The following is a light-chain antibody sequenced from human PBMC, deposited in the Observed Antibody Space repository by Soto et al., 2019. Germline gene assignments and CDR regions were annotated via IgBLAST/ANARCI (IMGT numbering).Light chain of an antibody. CDR2: EVS. Sequence: QSALTQPPSVSGSPGQSVTISCTGTSSDVGSYSRVSWYQQPPGTAPKLMIYEVSNRPSGVPDRFSGSKSGNTASLTISGLQPEDEADYYCSSYPSSNTYVFGTGTKLTVL. V-gene: IGLV2-18*02. J-gene: IGLJ1*01. CDR3: SSYPSSNTYV. CDR1: SSDVGSYSR.